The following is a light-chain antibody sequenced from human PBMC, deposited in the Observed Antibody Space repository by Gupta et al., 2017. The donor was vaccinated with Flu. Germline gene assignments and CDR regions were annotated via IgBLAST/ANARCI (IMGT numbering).Light chain of an antibody. J-gene: IGKJ4*01. CDR1: QSVSSN. Sequence: EILMTQSPATLSVSPGETVTLSCRASQSVSSNLAWYQQRPGQAPRLLIYDVSARATGIPARFSGRGSGTEFTLTISSLQPEDFVLYYCQQYNNWRTFGGGTKVEIK. V-gene: IGKV3D-15*01. CDR2: DVS. CDR3: QQYNNWRT.